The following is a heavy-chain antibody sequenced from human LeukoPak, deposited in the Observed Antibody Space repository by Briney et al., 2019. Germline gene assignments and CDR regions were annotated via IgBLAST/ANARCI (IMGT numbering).Heavy chain of an antibody. CDR3: TPGPGGAFDI. Sequence: SETLSLTCTVSGGSISSSSYYWGWIRQPPGKGLEWIGSIYYSGSTYYNPSLKSRVTISVDTSKNQFSPKLSSVTAADTAVYYCTPGPGGAFDIWGQGTMVTVSS. J-gene: IGHJ3*02. CDR1: GGSISSSSYY. V-gene: IGHV4-39*01. D-gene: IGHD3-16*01. CDR2: IYYSGST.